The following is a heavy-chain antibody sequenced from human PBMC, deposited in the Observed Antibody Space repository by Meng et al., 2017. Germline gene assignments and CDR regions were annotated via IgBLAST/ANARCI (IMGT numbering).Heavy chain of an antibody. D-gene: IGHD4-17*01. CDR2: VSPNGAT. Sequence: QVQLQRESGPGLGKPSGTLSLTCAVSGGSVSTNNWWGWVRQPPGKGLEWIGEVSPNGATNYNPSLKSRVTISVDKSNNHLSLGLTSVTAADTAVYYCATDDHGDDFDYWGQGILVTVSS. J-gene: IGHJ4*02. CDR3: ATDDHGDDFDY. V-gene: IGHV4-4*02. CDR1: GGSVSTNNW.